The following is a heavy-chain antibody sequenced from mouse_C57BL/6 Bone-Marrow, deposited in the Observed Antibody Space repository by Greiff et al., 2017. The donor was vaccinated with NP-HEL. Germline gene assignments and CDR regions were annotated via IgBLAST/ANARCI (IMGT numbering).Heavy chain of an antibody. CDR3: ASRRGFAY. V-gene: IGHV5-6*02. Sequence: EVMLVESGGDLVKPGGSLKLSCAASGFTFSSYGMSWVRQTPDKRLEWVATLSSGGSYTYYPDSVKGRFTISRDNAKNTLYLQMSSLKSEDTAMYYCASRRGFAYWGQGTLVTVSA. J-gene: IGHJ3*01. CDR2: LSSGGSYT. CDR1: GFTFSSYG.